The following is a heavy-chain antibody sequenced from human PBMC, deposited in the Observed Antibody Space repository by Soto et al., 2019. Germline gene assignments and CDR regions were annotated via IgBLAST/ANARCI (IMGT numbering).Heavy chain of an antibody. CDR1: GDSVSSTTTA. Sequence: PSQTLSLTCAISGDSVSSTTTAWNWIRLSPSRGLEWLGRTFYRSKWYNDYDLSVKSRISIIPDTSNNQFSLHLNSVTPEDTAIYYCARAVITVFGLVPHFDFWGQGTPVTVSS. J-gene: IGHJ4*02. V-gene: IGHV6-1*01. D-gene: IGHD3-3*01. CDR3: ARAVITVFGLVPHFDF. CDR2: TFYRSKWYN.